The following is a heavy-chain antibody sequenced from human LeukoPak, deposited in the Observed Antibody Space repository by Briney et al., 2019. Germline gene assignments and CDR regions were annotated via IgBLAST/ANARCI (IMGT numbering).Heavy chain of an antibody. D-gene: IGHD3-3*01. CDR2: ISGSGGST. CDR1: GFTFSSYA. V-gene: IGHV3-23*01. Sequence: GGSLRLSCAASGFTFSSYAMSWVRQAPGKGLEWVSAISGSGGSTYYADSVKGRFTISRDNSRNTLYLQMNSLRAEDTAVYYCAKDLSNYDIKYYYYMDFWGKGTTVTVSS. J-gene: IGHJ6*03. CDR3: AKDLSNYDIKYYYYMDF.